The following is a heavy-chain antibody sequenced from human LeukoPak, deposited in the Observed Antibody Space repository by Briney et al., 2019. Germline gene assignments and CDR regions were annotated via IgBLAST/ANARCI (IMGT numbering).Heavy chain of an antibody. D-gene: IGHD4-17*01. Sequence: SETLSLTCTVSGGSISSYYWSWIRQPPGKGLEWIGYIYYSGSTNYNPSLKSRVTISVDTSKNQFSLKLSSVTAADTAVYYCAREDGDYRNWFDPWGQGTLVTVSS. CDR3: AREDGDYRNWFDP. J-gene: IGHJ5*02. V-gene: IGHV4-59*01. CDR1: GGSISSYY. CDR2: IYYSGST.